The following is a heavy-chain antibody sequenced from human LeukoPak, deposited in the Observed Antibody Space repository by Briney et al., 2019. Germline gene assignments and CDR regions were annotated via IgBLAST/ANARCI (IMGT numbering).Heavy chain of an antibody. CDR3: AKIGGANYYYMDV. CDR2: IKQDGSQK. D-gene: IGHD4-23*01. V-gene: IGHV3-7*03. Sequence: PGGSLRLSCAASEFTFASYWMSWVRQPPGKGLEWVANIKQDGSQKYYVDSLKGRFTISRDNAKNSLYLQMNSLRAEDTAVYYCAKIGGANYYYMDVWGKGTTVTVSS. CDR1: EFTFASYW. J-gene: IGHJ6*03.